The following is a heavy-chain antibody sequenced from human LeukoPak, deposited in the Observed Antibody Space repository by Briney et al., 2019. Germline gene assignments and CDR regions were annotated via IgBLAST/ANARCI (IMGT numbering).Heavy chain of an antibody. V-gene: IGHV1-18*01. CDR1: GYTFTSYG. D-gene: IGHD2-15*01. Sequence: ASVKVSCKASGYTFTSYGISWVRQAPGQGLEWMGWISAYNGNTNYAQKLQGRVTMTTDTSTSTAYMELRSLRSEDTAVHYCARVPDNGFGYCSGGSCYRFDPWGQGTLVTVSS. CDR2: ISAYNGNT. CDR3: ARVPDNGFGYCSGGSCYRFDP. J-gene: IGHJ5*02.